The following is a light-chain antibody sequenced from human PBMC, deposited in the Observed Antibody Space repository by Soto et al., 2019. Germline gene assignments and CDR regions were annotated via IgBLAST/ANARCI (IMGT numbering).Light chain of an antibody. J-gene: IGLJ2*01. V-gene: IGLV2-14*01. CDR2: DVS. CDR1: SSDVGGYNY. CDR3: SSYTSSSTVV. Sequence: QSVLTSPASVSGSPGQSITISCTGTSSDVGGYNYVSWYQQHPGKAPKLMIYDVSNRPSGVSNRFSGSKSGNTASLTISGLQAEDEADYYCSSYTSSSTVVFGGGTKVTVL.